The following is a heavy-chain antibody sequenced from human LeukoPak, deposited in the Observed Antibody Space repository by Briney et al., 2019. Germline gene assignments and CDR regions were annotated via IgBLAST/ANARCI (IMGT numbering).Heavy chain of an antibody. CDR1: GFSLSTPEVA. CDR2: IYGDDDK. D-gene: IGHD6-13*01. J-gene: IGHJ4*02. V-gene: IGHV2-5*02. Sequence: ASGPTLVNPTQTLTLTCTFSGFSLSTPEVAVGWIRQPPGKALEWLALIYGDDDKRYSPDLKSSLTITKDTSKNQVVLTMANMDPVDTGTYYCAYRKSSSWFFWGQGTLVTVSS. CDR3: AYRKSSSWFF.